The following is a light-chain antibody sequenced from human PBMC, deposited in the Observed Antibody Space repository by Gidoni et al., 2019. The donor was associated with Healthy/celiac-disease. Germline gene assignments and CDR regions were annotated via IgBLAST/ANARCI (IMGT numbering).Light chain of an antibody. CDR2: AAS. CDR3: QQYYSFPLT. CDR1: QGIISY. Sequence: AIWMTQSPSLLSASTGDRVTISCRMSQGIISYLAWYQQKPGKAPELLIYAASTLQSGVPSRFSGSGSGTDCTLTISCRQSEDFATYYCQQYYSFPLTFGGGTKVEIK. V-gene: IGKV1D-8*02. J-gene: IGKJ4*01.